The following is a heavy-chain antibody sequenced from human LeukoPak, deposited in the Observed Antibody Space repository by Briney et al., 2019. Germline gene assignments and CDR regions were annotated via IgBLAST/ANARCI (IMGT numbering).Heavy chain of an antibody. CDR2: ISAYNGNT. V-gene: IGHV1-18*01. CDR1: GYTFTSYG. D-gene: IGHD3-22*01. Sequence: ASVKVSCKASGYTFTSYGISWVRQAPGQGLEWMGWISAYNGNTNYAQKLQGRVTMTTDTSTSTAYMELRSLRSDDTAVYYCARGDFNYYDSSGYYYLYYWGRGTLVTVSS. J-gene: IGHJ4*02. CDR3: ARGDFNYYDSSGYYYLYY.